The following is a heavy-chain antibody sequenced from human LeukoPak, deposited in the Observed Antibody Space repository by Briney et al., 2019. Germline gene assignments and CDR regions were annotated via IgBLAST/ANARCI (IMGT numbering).Heavy chain of an antibody. Sequence: PSETLSLTCTVSGGSISSYYWSWIRQHPGKGLEWIGYIYYSGSTNYNPSLKSRVPISVDTSKNQFSLKLSSVTAADTAVYYCARTTMVRGTYYMDVWGKGTTVTISS. CDR3: ARTTMVRGTYYMDV. D-gene: IGHD3-10*01. J-gene: IGHJ6*03. V-gene: IGHV4-59*01. CDR2: IYYSGST. CDR1: GGSISSYY.